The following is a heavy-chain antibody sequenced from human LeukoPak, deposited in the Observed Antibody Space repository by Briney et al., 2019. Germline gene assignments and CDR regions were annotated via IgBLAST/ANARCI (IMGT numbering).Heavy chain of an antibody. V-gene: IGHV3-7*01. CDR2: IRHDGGDK. CDR3: ARAPMSPAPADY. Sequence: GGSLRLSCAASGFTFSSYWMSWVRQAPGKGLQWVANIRHDGGDKYYVDSVRGRFTISRDNAKNSLYLQMDSLGAEDTAVYYCARAPMSPAPADYWGQGTLVAVSS. J-gene: IGHJ4*02. CDR1: GFTFSSYW.